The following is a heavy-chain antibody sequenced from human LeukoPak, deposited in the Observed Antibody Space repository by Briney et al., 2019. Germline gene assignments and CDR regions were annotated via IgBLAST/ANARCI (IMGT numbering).Heavy chain of an antibody. CDR1: GCTFSSYA. J-gene: IGHJ4*02. D-gene: IGHD3-22*01. CDR3: ATGIVIYDSSGYYFY. Sequence: GGSMRLSCAASGCTFSSYAMSWVRKAPGKGLEWVSAISGSGGSTYYADSVKGRFTISRDNSKNTLYLQMNSLRAEDTAVYYCATGIVIYDSSGYYFYWGQGTLVTVSS. CDR2: ISGSGGST. V-gene: IGHV3-23*01.